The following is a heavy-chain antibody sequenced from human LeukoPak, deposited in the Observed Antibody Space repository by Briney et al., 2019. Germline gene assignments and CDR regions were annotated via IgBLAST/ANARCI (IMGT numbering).Heavy chain of an antibody. CDR2: INPNSGGT. D-gene: IGHD2-15*01. V-gene: IGHV1-2*02. CDR1: GYTFTGYY. Sequence: ASVKVSCKASGYTFTGYYMHWVRQAPGQGLEWMGWINPNSGGTNYAQKFQGRVTMTRDTSISTAYMELSRLRSDDTAVYYCARDLDCSGGSCYSGFSFYCYYYGMDVWGQGTTVTVSS. J-gene: IGHJ6*02. CDR3: ARDLDCSGGSCYSGFSFYCYYYGMDV.